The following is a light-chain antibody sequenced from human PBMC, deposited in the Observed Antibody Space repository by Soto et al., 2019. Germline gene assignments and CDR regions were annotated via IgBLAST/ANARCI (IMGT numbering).Light chain of an antibody. CDR1: QSVSSN. CDR2: GAS. Sequence: ELVMTPSPDTLSVSPGERATLSCRASQSVSSNLALYQQEPGQAPRLLIYGASTRATGIPARLSGSGLGTESTLTISSLQSEDFVGYYCQQCNNGPLYTFGQGPKPEIK. V-gene: IGKV3-15*01. J-gene: IGKJ2*01. CDR3: QQCNNGPLYT.